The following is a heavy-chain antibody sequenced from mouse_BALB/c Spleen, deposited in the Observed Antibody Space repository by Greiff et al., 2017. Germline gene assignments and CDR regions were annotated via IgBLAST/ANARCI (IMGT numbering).Heavy chain of an antibody. J-gene: IGHJ4*01. CDR2: INPSNGGT. CDR3: TRYYYGYAMDY. Sequence: QVQLQQSGAELVKPGASVKLSCKASGYTFTSYYMYWVKQRPGQGLEWIGEINPSNGGTNFNEKFKSKATLTVDKSSSTAYMQLSSLTSEDSAVYYCTRYYYGYAMDYWGQGTSVTVSS. CDR1: GYTFTSYY. D-gene: IGHD1-1*01. V-gene: IGHV1S81*02.